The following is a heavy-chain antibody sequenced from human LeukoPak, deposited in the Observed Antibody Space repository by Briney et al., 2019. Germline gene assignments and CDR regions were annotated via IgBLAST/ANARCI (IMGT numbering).Heavy chain of an antibody. J-gene: IGHJ4*02. CDR2: IIPIFGTA. CDR3: ARGSYCSSTSCYKDFDY. CDR1: GGTLSSYA. V-gene: IGHV1-69*13. Sequence: SVKVSCKASGGTLSSYAISWVRQAPGQGLEWMGGIIPIFGTANYAQKFQGRVTITADESTSTAYMELSSLRSEDTAVYYCARGSYCSSTSCYKDFDYWGQGTLVTVSS. D-gene: IGHD2-2*02.